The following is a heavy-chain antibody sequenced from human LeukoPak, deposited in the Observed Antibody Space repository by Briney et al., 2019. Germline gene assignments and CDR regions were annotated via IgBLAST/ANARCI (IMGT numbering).Heavy chain of an antibody. CDR3: ARGPFQNHPHHYYYYMDV. D-gene: IGHD2/OR15-2a*01. V-gene: IGHV1-69*05. J-gene: IGHJ6*03. Sequence: VTVSCKASGGTFNSYAICWVRQAPGQGREWMGGIIPIFVTANYAQKFQGRVTITTDESTSTAYMELSSLRSEDTAVYSCARGPFQNHPHHYYYYMDVWGKGTTVTVSS. CDR2: IIPIFVTA. CDR1: GGTFNSYA.